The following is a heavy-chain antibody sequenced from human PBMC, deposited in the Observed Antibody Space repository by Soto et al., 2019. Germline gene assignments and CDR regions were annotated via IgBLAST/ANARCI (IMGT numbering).Heavy chain of an antibody. V-gene: IGHV4-59*01. CDR2: IYYSGST. CDR3: ARDGYGDYYGSGSYYKPFDY. CDR1: GGYISSYY. Sequence: PSETLSLTCTVSGGYISSYYWSWIRQPPGKGLKWIGYIYYSGSTNYNPSLKSRVTISVDTSKNQFSLKLSSVTAADTAVYYCARDGYGDYYGSGSYYKPFDYWGQGTLVTVSS. J-gene: IGHJ4*02. D-gene: IGHD3-10*01.